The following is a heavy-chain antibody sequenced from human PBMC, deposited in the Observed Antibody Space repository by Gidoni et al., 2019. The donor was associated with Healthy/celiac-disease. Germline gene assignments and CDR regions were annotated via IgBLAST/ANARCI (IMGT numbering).Heavy chain of an antibody. J-gene: IGHJ3*02. V-gene: IGHV3-9*01. Sequence: EVQLVESGGGLVQPGRSLRLSCAASGFTFDDYAMHWVRQAPGKGLEWVEGISWNSGSIGYADSVKGRFTISRDNAKNSLYLQMNSLRAEDTALYYCAKDRTGYSSGWYMAFDIWGQGTMVTVSS. CDR2: ISWNSGSI. D-gene: IGHD6-19*01. CDR3: AKDRTGYSSGWYMAFDI. CDR1: GFTFDDYA.